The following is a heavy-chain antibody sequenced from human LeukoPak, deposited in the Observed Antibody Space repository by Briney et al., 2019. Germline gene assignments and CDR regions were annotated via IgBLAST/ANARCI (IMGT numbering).Heavy chain of an antibody. J-gene: IGHJ5*02. CDR2: IIPILGIA. CDR1: GGTFISYT. Sequence: SVKVSCKASGGTFISYTISWVRQAPGQGGEWMGRIIPILGIANYAQKFQGRVTITADKSTSTAYMELSSLRSEDTAVYYCTYYYDSSGYYGGFDPWGQGTLVTVSS. V-gene: IGHV1-69*02. CDR3: TYYYDSSGYYGGFDP. D-gene: IGHD3-22*01.